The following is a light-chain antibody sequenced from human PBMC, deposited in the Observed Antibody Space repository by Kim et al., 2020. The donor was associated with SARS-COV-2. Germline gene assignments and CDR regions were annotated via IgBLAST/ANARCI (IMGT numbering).Light chain of an antibody. V-gene: IGKV3-20*01. CDR1: QSVSRNF. CDR2: GAS. Sequence: WSPGERATLSCRASQSVSRNFLAWYQQKPGQAPRLLIYGASSRPTDVPDRFSGSGSGTDFTLTISRLEPEDFAVYYCQQYGDSRTFGQGTKVDIK. CDR3: QQYGDSRT. J-gene: IGKJ1*01.